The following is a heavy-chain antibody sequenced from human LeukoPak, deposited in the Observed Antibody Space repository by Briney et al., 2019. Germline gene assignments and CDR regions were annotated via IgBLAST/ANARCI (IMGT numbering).Heavy chain of an antibody. Sequence: SVKVSCKASGGTFSSYAISWVRQAPGQGLEWMGGIIPIFGTANYAQKFQGRVTITADESTSTAYMELSSLRSEDTAVYYCVRDYDILTGRTYRLDYWGQGTLVTVSS. CDR3: VRDYDILTGRTYRLDY. CDR2: IIPIFGTA. V-gene: IGHV1-69*13. CDR1: GGTFSSYA. J-gene: IGHJ4*02. D-gene: IGHD3-9*01.